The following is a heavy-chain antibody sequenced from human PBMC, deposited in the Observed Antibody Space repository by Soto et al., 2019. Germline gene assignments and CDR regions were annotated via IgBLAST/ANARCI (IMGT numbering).Heavy chain of an antibody. Sequence: SVKVSCKASAGTFSSYAISWVRQAPGQGLEWLGGIIPIFGTANYAQKFQGRVTITADKSTSTAYMELSSLRSEDTAVYYCARANIELRYFDWSPQGMDVWGQGTTVTVSS. CDR1: AGTFSSYA. J-gene: IGHJ6*02. D-gene: IGHD3-9*01. CDR2: IIPIFGTA. V-gene: IGHV1-69*06. CDR3: ARANIELRYFDWSPQGMDV.